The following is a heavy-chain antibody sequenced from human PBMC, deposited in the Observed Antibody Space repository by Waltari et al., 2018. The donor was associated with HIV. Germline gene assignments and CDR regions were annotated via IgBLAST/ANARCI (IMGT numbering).Heavy chain of an antibody. D-gene: IGHD1-26*01. J-gene: IGHJ4*02. Sequence: EVPLVKSGGGLVQPGGSLRLSCAASGFSFSSYELHWVRQAPGKGLEWVSYISTTGSTVYYADSVKGRFTISRDNAKKSLYLQMNSLRAEDTAVYYCTRGLRLLRSILPFDYWGQGTLVPVSS. CDR2: ISTTGSTV. CDR3: TRGLRLLRSILPFDY. V-gene: IGHV3-48*03. CDR1: GFSFSSYE.